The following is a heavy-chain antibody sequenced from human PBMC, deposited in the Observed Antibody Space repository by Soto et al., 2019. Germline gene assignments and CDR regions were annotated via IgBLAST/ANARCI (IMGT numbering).Heavy chain of an antibody. CDR1: GFTFSSYS. Sequence: GGSLRLSCAASGFTFSSYSMNWVRQAPGKGLEWVSSISSSSSYIYYADSVKGRFTISRDNAKNSLYLQMNSLRAEDTAVYYCARDRGDIVVVVAANDAFDIWGQGTMVTVSS. CDR2: ISSSSSYI. CDR3: ARDRGDIVVVVAANDAFDI. J-gene: IGHJ3*02. D-gene: IGHD2-15*01. V-gene: IGHV3-21*01.